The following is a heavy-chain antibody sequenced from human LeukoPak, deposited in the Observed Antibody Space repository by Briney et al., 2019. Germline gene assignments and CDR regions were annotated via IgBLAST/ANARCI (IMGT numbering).Heavy chain of an antibody. CDR2: IVVGSGNT. D-gene: IGHD2-15*01. CDR3: AADTAPYCSGGSCHVG. CDR1: GFTFTSSA. Sequence: SVKVSCKASGFTFTSSAMQWGRQARGQHLEGIGGIVVGSGNTNYAQKFQERVTITRDMYTSTAYMELSSLRSEDTAVYYCAADTAPYCSGGSCHVGWGQGTLVTVSS. J-gene: IGHJ4*02. V-gene: IGHV1-58*02.